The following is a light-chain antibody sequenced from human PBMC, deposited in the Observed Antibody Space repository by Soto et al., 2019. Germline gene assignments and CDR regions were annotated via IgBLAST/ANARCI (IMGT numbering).Light chain of an antibody. Sequence: QSVLTQPPSASGSPVQSVTISCTGTSSDVGGYNYVSWYQQHPGKAPKLMIYEVSKRPSRVHDRFSGSKSGNTASLTVSGLQAEDEADYYCSSYAGSNNLVFGGGTKLTVL. CDR3: SSYAGSNNLV. CDR1: SSDVGGYNY. CDR2: EVS. J-gene: IGLJ2*01. V-gene: IGLV2-8*01.